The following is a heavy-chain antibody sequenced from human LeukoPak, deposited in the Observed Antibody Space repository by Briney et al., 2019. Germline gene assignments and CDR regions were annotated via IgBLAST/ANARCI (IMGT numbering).Heavy chain of an antibody. CDR2: IYYSGST. CDR1: GGSISSYY. Sequence: SETLSLTCTVSGGSISSYYWSWIRQPPGKGLEWIGYIYYSGSTNYNPSLKSRVTTSVDTSKNQFSLKLSSVTAADTAVYYCATYSSSWYYWGQGTLVTVSS. D-gene: IGHD6-13*01. V-gene: IGHV4-59*01. J-gene: IGHJ4*02. CDR3: ATYSSSWYY.